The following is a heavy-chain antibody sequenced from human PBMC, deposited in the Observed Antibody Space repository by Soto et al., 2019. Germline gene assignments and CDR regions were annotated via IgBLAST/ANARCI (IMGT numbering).Heavy chain of an antibody. CDR2: ISAYNGNT. CDR3: ARVCSGGSCYSVGYYYGMDV. D-gene: IGHD2-15*01. Sequence: GASVKVSCKASGYTFTRYRIIWVRQAPGQGLEGMGWISAYNGNTNYAQKLQGRVTMTTDTSTSTAYTELRSQRSDDTAVYYCARVCSGGSCYSVGYYYGMDVWGQGTTVTVS. CDR1: GYTFTRYR. V-gene: IGHV1-18*01. J-gene: IGHJ6*02.